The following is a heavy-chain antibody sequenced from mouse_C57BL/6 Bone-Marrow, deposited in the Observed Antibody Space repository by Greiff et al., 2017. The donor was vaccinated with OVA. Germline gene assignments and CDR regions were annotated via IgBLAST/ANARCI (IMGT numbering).Heavy chain of an antibody. D-gene: IGHD1-1*01. V-gene: IGHV1-69*01. CDR1: GYTFTSYW. CDR3: SRDSTVVYYYAMDY. CDR2: SDPSDSYT. Sequence: VQLQQPGAELVMPGASVKLSCKASGYTFTSYWMHWVKQRPGQGLEWIGESDPSDSYTNYNKKFKVKSTLTVDISSSTAYMQLSSLTSEDSAVYYCSRDSTVVYYYAMDYWGQGTSVTVSS. J-gene: IGHJ4*01.